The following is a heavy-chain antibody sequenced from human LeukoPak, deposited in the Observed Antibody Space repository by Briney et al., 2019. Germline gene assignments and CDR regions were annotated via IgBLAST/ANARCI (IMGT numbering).Heavy chain of an antibody. V-gene: IGHV1-2*02. J-gene: IGHJ5*02. CDR3: ARVSSGWHPFDP. D-gene: IGHD6-19*01. CDR1: GYTFTGYY. CDR2: INPNSGGT. Sequence: ASVKVSCKASGYTFTGYYMHCVRQAPGQGLAGMGWINPNSGGTNYAEKFQGRVTMPRDTSISTAYMELSRLRSDDTAVYYCARVSSGWHPFDPWGQGTLVTVSS.